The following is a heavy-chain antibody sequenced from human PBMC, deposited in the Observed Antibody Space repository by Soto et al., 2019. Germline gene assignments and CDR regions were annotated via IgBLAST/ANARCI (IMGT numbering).Heavy chain of an antibody. CDR2: SSSGGAST. Sequence: EVQLLESGGGLVQPGGSLRLSCAASGFTFSSHAMTWVRQAPGKWLEWVSGSSSGGASTYYADSVKGRFTVSRAKLKNTLFLQMNSLRAEDTALYYCARIPPASNSYDRTGFQWYFDLWGRGTLVTVSS. CDR1: GFTFSSHA. V-gene: IGHV3-23*01. J-gene: IGHJ2*01. CDR3: ARIPPASNSYDRTGFQWYFDL. D-gene: IGHD3-22*01.